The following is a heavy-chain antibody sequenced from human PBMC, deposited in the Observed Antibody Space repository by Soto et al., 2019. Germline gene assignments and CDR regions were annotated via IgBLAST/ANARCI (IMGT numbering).Heavy chain of an antibody. V-gene: IGHV4-4*02. D-gene: IGHD3-16*01. Sequence: QVQLQESGPGLVKPSGTLSLTCAVSSGSNSSSNWCSWVRQPPGKGLEWIGEIYHSGSTNYNQSLKSRVTISVDKSKNQFSLKLSSVTAADTAVYYCARAIPSFGGSSKFDYWGQGTLVTVSS. J-gene: IGHJ4*02. CDR1: SGSNSSSNW. CDR3: ARAIPSFGGSSKFDY. CDR2: IYHSGST.